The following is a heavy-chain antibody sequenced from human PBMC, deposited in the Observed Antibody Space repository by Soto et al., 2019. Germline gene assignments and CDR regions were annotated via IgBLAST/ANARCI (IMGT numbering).Heavy chain of an antibody. Sequence: GGSLRLSCAASGFTFSSYAMHWVRQAPGKGLEWVAVISYDGSNKYYADSVKGRFTISRGNSKNTLYLQMNSLRAEDTAVYYCARDQRSDFWSGPGGVNNWFDPWGQGTLVTVSS. CDR3: ARDQRSDFWSGPGGVNNWFDP. CDR2: ISYDGSNK. CDR1: GFTFSSYA. D-gene: IGHD3-3*01. J-gene: IGHJ5*02. V-gene: IGHV3-30-3*01.